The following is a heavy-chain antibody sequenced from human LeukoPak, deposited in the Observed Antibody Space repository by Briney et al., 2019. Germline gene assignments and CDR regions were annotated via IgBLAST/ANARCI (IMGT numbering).Heavy chain of an antibody. D-gene: IGHD1-26*01. CDR2: IKEGGSEK. V-gene: IGHV3-7*01. J-gene: IGHJ5*02. CDR3: AREGGSQGVGP. CDR1: GFTFTNYW. Sequence: GGSLRLSCAASGFTFTNYWMSWVRQAPGKGLEWVASIKEGGSEKYYVDSVKGRFTISRDNAKNSVYLQMNSLRTEDTAVYYCAREGGSQGVGPWGQGTLVTVSS.